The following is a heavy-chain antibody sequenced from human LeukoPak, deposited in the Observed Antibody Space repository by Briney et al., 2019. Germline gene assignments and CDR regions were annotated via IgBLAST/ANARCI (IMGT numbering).Heavy chain of an antibody. V-gene: IGHV3-66*01. Sequence: SGGSLRLSCAASGFTVSSNYMSWVRQAPGKGLEWVSVIYSGGSTYYADSVKGRFTISRDNAKNSLYLQMNSLRAEDTAVYYCARVTTGFGDSVQIDDAFDIWGQGTMVTVSS. J-gene: IGHJ3*02. D-gene: IGHD3-10*01. CDR1: GFTVSSNY. CDR3: ARVTTGFGDSVQIDDAFDI. CDR2: IYSGGST.